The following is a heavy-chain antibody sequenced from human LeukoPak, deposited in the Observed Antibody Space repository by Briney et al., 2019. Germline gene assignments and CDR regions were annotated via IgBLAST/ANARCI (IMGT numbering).Heavy chain of an antibody. CDR1: GDSISSHY. D-gene: IGHD4-23*01. V-gene: IGHV4-4*07. CDR3: ARIGGHNSGDVFDL. CDR2: LFTIGST. J-gene: IGHJ3*01. Sequence: SETLSLTCTVSGDSISSHYWSWIRQPAGKGLEWIGRLFTIGSTTYNPSLKSRLTMSVDTSKNQFSLKLSSVTAADTAVYYCARIGGHNSGDVFDLWGQGTMVTVSS.